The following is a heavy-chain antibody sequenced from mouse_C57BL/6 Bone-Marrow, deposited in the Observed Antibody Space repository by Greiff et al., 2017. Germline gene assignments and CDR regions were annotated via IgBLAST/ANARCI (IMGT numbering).Heavy chain of an antibody. D-gene: IGHD2-3*01. CDR1: GFSLTSYG. J-gene: IGHJ3*01. V-gene: IGHV2-9*01. CDR2: IWGGGST. Sequence: QVQLQQSGPGLVAPSQSLSITCTVSGFSLTSYGVDWVRQPPGKGLEWLGVIWGGGSTNYNSALMSRLSISKDNSKSQVFLKMNSLQTDDTAMYYGAKEGYDGYYCAWFAYWGQGTLVTVSA. CDR3: AKEGYDGYYCAWFAY.